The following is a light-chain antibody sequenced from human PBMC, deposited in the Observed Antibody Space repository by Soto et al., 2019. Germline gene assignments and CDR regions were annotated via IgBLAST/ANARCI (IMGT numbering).Light chain of an antibody. V-gene: IGKV3-15*01. CDR3: QQYNNWPPDRT. CDR1: QSVGSN. J-gene: IGKJ1*01. Sequence: EIVMTQSPATLSVSPGERATLSCRASQSVGSNLAWYQQKPGQAPRLLIYGASTRATGIPARVSGSGSGTEFTLPISSLQSEDFAIYFCQQYNNWPPDRTFGQGTKVEIK. CDR2: GAS.